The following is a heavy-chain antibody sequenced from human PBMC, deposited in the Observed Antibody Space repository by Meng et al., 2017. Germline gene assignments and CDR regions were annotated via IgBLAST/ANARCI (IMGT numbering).Heavy chain of an antibody. Sequence: VEPGGGLVPPGGCLSLYCAASGFTVSSNYMSWVRQAPGKGLEWVSVIYSGGSTYYADSVKGRFTISRHNSKNTLYLQMNSLRAEDTAVYYCAKDISRGYSYASGVGATWGQGTLVTVSS. J-gene: IGHJ5*02. CDR1: GFTVSSNY. D-gene: IGHD5-18*01. CDR3: AKDISRGYSYASGVGAT. V-gene: IGHV3-53*04. CDR2: IYSGGST.